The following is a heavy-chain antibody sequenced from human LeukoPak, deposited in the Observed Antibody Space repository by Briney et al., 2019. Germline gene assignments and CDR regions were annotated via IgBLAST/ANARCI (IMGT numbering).Heavy chain of an antibody. D-gene: IGHD3-9*01. CDR2: IYSSGTT. V-gene: IGHV4-39*07. Sequence: SETLSLTCTVSGDSISTSSYYWGWIRQPPGKGLEWIGSIYSSGTTYYNPSLNSRVTISLDRSKNQFSLRLSSVTAADTAVFYCARGGLTGPLGDWGQGTLVTVSS. CDR3: ARGGLTGPLGD. CDR1: GDSISTSSYY. J-gene: IGHJ4*02.